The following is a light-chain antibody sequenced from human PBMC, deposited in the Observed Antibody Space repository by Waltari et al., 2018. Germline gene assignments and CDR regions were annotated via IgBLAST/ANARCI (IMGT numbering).Light chain of an antibody. V-gene: IGKV3-15*01. J-gene: IGKJ1*01. CDR1: ESIATN. CDR3: QQYNNWPPST. CDR2: HAS. Sequence: EIVLTQSPVTLYVSPGETATLSCRASESIATNIAWYQHRPGQAPRLLIFHASTRATGIPAKFTGSGSGTEFTLTISSLQSEDVAVDYCQQYNNWPPSTFGQGTKVEI.